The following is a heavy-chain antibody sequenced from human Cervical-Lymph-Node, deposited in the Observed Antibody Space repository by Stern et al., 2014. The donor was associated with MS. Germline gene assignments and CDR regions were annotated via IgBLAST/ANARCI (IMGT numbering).Heavy chain of an antibody. CDR3: ARGVVTNRAAATLHNLFDP. CDR2: IIPILGLP. V-gene: IGHV1-69*09. Sequence: QLVQSGAEVKKPGSSVNVSCKASGGPFISSYAITWMRQAPGQGLEWMGRIIPILGLPNYAQKFQGRVTITADTSTSTAYMELSSLRSEDTAVYYCARGVVTNRAAATLHNLFDPWGQGTLVTVSS. CDR1: GGPFISSYA. J-gene: IGHJ5*02. D-gene: IGHD2-15*01.